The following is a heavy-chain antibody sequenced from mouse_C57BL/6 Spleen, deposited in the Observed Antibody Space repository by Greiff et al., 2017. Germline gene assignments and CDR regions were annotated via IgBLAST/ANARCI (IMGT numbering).Heavy chain of an antibody. V-gene: IGHV1-53*01. J-gene: IGHJ3*01. CDR2: INPSNGGT. CDR1: GYTFTSYW. D-gene: IGHD2-4*01. CDR3: ARSGYDYDSWFAY. Sequence: HVQLQPPGTELVKPGASVKLSCKASGYTFTSYWMHWVKQRPGQGLEWIGNINPSNGGTNYNEKFKSKATLTVDKSSSTAYMQLSSLTSEDSAVYYCARSGYDYDSWFAYWGQGTLVTVSA.